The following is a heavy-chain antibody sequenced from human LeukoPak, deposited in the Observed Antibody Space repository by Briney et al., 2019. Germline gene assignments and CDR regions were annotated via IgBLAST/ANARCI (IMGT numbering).Heavy chain of an antibody. CDR1: GYSISSGYY. V-gene: IGHV4-38-2*01. D-gene: IGHD6-13*01. CDR2: IYHSGST. Sequence: SETLSLTCAVSGYSISSGYYWGWIRQPPGKGLEWIGTIYHSGSTYYSPSLKSRVTISVDTSKNQFSLKLSSVTAADTAIYYCATAANMYYFDYWGQGTLVTVSS. CDR3: ATAANMYYFDY. J-gene: IGHJ4*02.